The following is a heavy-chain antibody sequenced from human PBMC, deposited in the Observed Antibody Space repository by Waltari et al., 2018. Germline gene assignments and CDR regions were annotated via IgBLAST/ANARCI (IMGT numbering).Heavy chain of an antibody. CDR3: AGTPVGVTFLYFDY. CDR1: GGSFSGYY. V-gene: IGHV4-34*01. D-gene: IGHD1-26*01. CDR2: INYSGST. J-gene: IGHJ4*02. Sequence: QVQLQQWGAGLLKPSETLSLTCAVYGGSFSGYYWSWIRQSPGKGLEGFGEINYSGSTNYNPSLKSRVTISIDTSKTQFSLELTSVTGADTAVYFCAGTPVGVTFLYFDYWGQGTLVTVSS.